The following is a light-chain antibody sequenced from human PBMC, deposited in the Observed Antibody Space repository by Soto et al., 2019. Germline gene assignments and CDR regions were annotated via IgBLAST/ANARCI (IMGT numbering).Light chain of an antibody. CDR1: QSISSW. V-gene: IGKV1-5*03. CDR3: QQYDTYSMYT. J-gene: IGKJ2*01. CDR2: KAS. Sequence: DIQMTQSPSTLSASVGDRVTITCRASQSISSWLAWYQQKPGKAPKLLIYKASSLESGVPSRFSGSGSGTEFTLIISSLQPDDFATYYCQQYDTYSMYTFGQGTKVDIK.